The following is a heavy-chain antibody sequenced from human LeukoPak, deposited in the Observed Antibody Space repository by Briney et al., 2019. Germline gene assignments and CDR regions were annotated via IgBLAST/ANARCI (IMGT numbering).Heavy chain of an antibody. Sequence: SETLSLTCTVSGGSISTSSYYWGWVRQPPGKGLEWIGNIFYSGSTYYSPSLKSRVTISLDTSRNQFSLKLNSVTAADTAVYYCAREEGGTTVDYWGQGTLVTVSS. CDR1: GGSISTSSYY. CDR2: IFYSGST. J-gene: IGHJ4*02. V-gene: IGHV4-39*07. D-gene: IGHD1-1*01. CDR3: AREEGGTTVDY.